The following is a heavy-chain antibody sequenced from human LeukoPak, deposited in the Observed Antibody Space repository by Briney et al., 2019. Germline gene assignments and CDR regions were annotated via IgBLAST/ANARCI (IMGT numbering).Heavy chain of an antibody. V-gene: IGHV4-31*03. CDR3: ARDPTGSPVVAVPFH. CDR1: GGSISSGGYY. J-gene: IGHJ4*02. CDR2: IYYSGST. D-gene: IGHD2-15*01. Sequence: PSQTLSLTCTVSGGSISSGGYYWSWIRQHPGKGLEWIGYIYYSGSTYYNPSLKSRVTISVDTSKNQFSLKLSSVTAADTAVYYCARDPTGSPVVAVPFHWGQGTLVTVSS.